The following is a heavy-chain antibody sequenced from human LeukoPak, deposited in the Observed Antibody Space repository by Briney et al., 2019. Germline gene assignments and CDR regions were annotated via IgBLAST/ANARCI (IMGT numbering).Heavy chain of an antibody. Sequence: GGSLRLSCAASGFTFSSYAMHWVRQAPGKGLEWVAVISYDGSNKYYAGSVKGRFTISRDNSKNTLYLQMNSLRAEDTAVYYCARDAITMDAFDYWGQGTLVTVSS. CDR1: GFTFSSYA. D-gene: IGHD3-10*01. J-gene: IGHJ4*02. CDR3: ARDAITMDAFDY. V-gene: IGHV3-30*04. CDR2: ISYDGSNK.